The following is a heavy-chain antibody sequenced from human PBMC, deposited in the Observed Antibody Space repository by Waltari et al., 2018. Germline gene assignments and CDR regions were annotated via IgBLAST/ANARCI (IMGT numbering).Heavy chain of an antibody. V-gene: IGHV3-49*04. CDR2: VRSNAYGATT. CDR1: GVTFSNYA. Sequence: EVQLVESGGGLVQPERSLRLPCEASGVTFSNYAMTWVRQAPGKGLEWVGFVRSNAYGATTEYAASVKGRFSISRDDSKSIAYLHMNSLKSEDTGVYYCTRSGWSDWGQGTLVTVSS. CDR3: TRSGWSD. J-gene: IGHJ1*01. D-gene: IGHD6-19*01.